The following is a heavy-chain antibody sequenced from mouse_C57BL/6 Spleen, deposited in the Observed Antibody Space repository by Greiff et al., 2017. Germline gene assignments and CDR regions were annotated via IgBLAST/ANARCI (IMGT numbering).Heavy chain of an antibody. Sequence: EVKLVESGGGLVKPGGSLKLSCAASGFTFSDYGMHWVRQAPEKGLEWVAYISSGSSTIYYADTVKGRFTISRDNAKNTLFLLMTSLRSEDTAMYYCARALWGYYAMDYWGQGTSVTVSS. CDR2: ISSGSSTI. CDR3: ARALWGYYAMDY. J-gene: IGHJ4*01. CDR1: GFTFSDYG. V-gene: IGHV5-17*01.